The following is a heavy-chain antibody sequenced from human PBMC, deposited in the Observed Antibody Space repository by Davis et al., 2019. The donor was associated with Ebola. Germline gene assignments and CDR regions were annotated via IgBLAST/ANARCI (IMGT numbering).Heavy chain of an antibody. CDR1: GGSFSGYY. CDR2: INHSGST. J-gene: IGHJ6*02. Sequence: PSETLSLTCAVYGGSFSGYYWSWIRQPPGKGLEWIGEINHSGSTNYNPSLKSRVTISVDTSKNQFSLKLSSVTAADTAVYYCARGPFGSPLYYYYYYGMDVWGQGTTVTVSS. D-gene: IGHD2-8*01. CDR3: ARGPFGSPLYYYYYYGMDV. V-gene: IGHV4-34*01.